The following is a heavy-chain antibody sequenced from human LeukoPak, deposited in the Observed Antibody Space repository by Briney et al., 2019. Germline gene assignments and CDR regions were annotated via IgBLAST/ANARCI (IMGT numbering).Heavy chain of an antibody. CDR1: GYTFTGYY. CDR3: ATSFPSNWFDP. Sequence: ASVKVSCKASGYTFTGYYMHWVRQAPGQGLEWMGWINTNTGNPTYVQGFTGRFVFSLDTSVSTAYLQISSLKAEDTAVYYCATSFPSNWFDPWGQGTLVTVSS. CDR2: INTNTGNP. V-gene: IGHV7-4-1*02. J-gene: IGHJ5*02.